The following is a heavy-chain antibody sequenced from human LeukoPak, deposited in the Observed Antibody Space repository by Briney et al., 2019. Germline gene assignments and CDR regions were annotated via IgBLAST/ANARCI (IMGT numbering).Heavy chain of an antibody. CDR2: INHSGST. CDR1: GGSFSGYY. V-gene: IGHV4-34*01. D-gene: IGHD3-22*01. CDR3: ARLFYYYDSSGYYYGFDY. Sequence: SETLSLTCAVYGGSFSGYYWSWIRQPPGKGLEWIGEINHSGSTNYNPSLKSRVTISVDTSKNQFSLKLSSVTAADTAVYYCARLFYYYDSSGYYYGFDYWGQGTLVTVSS. J-gene: IGHJ4*02.